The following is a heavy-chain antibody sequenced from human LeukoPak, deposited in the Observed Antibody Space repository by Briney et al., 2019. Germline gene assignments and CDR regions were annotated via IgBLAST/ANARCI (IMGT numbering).Heavy chain of an antibody. V-gene: IGHV3-48*02. CDR2: ISSGSGTI. D-gene: IGHD3-10*01. Sequence: GGSLRLSCSASGLTFSSYMMNLGRQAPGKGLEWLSYISSGSGTIYYAASVKGRFTISRDNAKNSVYLQMNSLRDEDTAVYYCARGGNIDYWGQGILVTVSS. CDR3: ARGGNIDY. CDR1: GLTFSSYM. J-gene: IGHJ4*02.